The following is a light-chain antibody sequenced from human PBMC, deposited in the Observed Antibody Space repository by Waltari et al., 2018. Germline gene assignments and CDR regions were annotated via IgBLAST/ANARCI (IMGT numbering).Light chain of an antibody. CDR2: EVS. CDR1: SSDVGGYNY. V-gene: IGLV2-8*01. J-gene: IGLJ1*01. Sequence: QSALTQPPSASGSPEQSVTISCTGTSSDVGGYNYVSWYPQHPGKAPKLMIYEVSKRPSGVPDRFSGSKSGNTASLTVSGLQAEDEADYYCSSYAGSNNVFGTGTKVTVL. CDR3: SSYAGSNNV.